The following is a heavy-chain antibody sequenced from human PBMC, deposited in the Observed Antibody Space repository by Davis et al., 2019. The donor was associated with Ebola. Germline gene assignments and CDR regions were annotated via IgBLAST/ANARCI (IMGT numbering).Heavy chain of an antibody. CDR3: AKRYYDPVPYGMDV. V-gene: IGHV3-30*07. D-gene: IGHD3-3*01. CDR1: GFTFRSHA. Sequence: GESLKISCAASGFTFRSHAMHWVRQAPGKGLEWVSLISYDETAKLYADSVKGRFTISRDNAKNSLYLQMINLRAEDTAVYYCAKRYYDPVPYGMDVWGQGTTVTVSS. J-gene: IGHJ6*02. CDR2: ISYDETAK.